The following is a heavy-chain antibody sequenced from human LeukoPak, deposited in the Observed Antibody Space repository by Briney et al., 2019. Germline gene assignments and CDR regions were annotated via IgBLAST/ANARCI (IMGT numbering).Heavy chain of an antibody. Sequence: KTSETLSLTCAVYGGSFSGYYWSWIRQPPGKGLEWIGEINHSGSTNYNPSLKSRVTISVDTSKNQFSLKLSSVTAADTAVYYCARGPLRFLEWAPSHFDCWGQGTLVTVSS. V-gene: IGHV4-34*01. CDR2: INHSGST. CDR3: ARGPLRFLEWAPSHFDC. J-gene: IGHJ4*02. CDR1: GGSFSGYY. D-gene: IGHD3-3*01.